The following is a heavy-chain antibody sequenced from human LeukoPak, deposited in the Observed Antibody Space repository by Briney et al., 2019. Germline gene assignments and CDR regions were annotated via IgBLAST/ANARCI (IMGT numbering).Heavy chain of an antibody. CDR2: ISYDGSNK. CDR1: GFTFSSYG. Sequence: PGGSLRLSCAASGFTFSSYGMHWVRQAPGKGLEWVAVISYDGSNKYYADSVKGRFTISRDNSKNTLYLQMNSLRAEDTAVYYSHCSWRNAFDIWGQGTMVTVSS. CDR3: HCSWRNAFDI. D-gene: IGHD6-13*01. J-gene: IGHJ3*02. V-gene: IGHV3-30*03.